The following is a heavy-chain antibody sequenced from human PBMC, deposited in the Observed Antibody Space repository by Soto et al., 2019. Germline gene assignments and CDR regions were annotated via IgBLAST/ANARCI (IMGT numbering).Heavy chain of an antibody. D-gene: IGHD2-8*01. V-gene: IGHV1-46*01. CDR3: AREAADCTNCVCYTMYDWFDP. CDR1: GYTFTSYY. Sequence: GXSVKVSCKASGYTFTSYYMHWVRQAPGQGLEWMGIINPSGGSTSYAQKFQGRVTMTRDTSTSTVYMELSSLRSEDTAVYYCAREAADCTNCVCYTMYDWFDPWGQGTLFTVSS. J-gene: IGHJ5*02. CDR2: INPSGGST.